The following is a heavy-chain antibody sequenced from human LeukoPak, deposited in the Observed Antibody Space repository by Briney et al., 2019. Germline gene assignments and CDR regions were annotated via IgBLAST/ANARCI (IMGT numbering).Heavy chain of an antibody. J-gene: IGHJ4*02. V-gene: IGHV3-21*01. CDR2: ITSSSSNK. D-gene: IGHD1-14*01. CDR1: GFPFSRYS. CDR3: AREPEPGGLDY. Sequence: KAGGSLRLSCAASGFPFSRYSMNWVRQAPGEGPEWVSSITSSSSNKDYVDSVKGRFIISRDNAKNSLSMQMNSLRAEDTAVYYCAREPEPGGLDYWGQGTLVTVSS.